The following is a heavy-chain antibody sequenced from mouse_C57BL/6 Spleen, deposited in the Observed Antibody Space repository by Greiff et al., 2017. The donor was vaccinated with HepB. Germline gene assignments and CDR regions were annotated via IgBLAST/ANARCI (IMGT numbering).Heavy chain of an antibody. CDR1: GYAFSSSW. Sequence: QVQLKESGPELVKPGASVKISCKASGYAFSSSWMNWVKQRPGKGLEWIGRIYPGDGDTNYNGKFKGKATLTADKSSSTASMQLSSLTSEDSAVYFCARDHYGSSYFDYWGQGTTLTVSS. J-gene: IGHJ2*01. CDR3: ARDHYGSSYFDY. D-gene: IGHD1-1*01. V-gene: IGHV1-82*01. CDR2: IYPGDGDT.